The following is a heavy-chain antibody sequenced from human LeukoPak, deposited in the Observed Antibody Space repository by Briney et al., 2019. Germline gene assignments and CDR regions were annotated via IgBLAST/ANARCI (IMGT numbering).Heavy chain of an antibody. J-gene: IGHJ4*02. D-gene: IGHD3-16*01. V-gene: IGHV4-39*01. CDR2: IYYSGST. Sequence: NPSETLSLTCTVSGGSISSSSYYWGWVRQPPGKGLEWIGSIYYSGSTYYNPSLKSRVTISVDTSKNRFSLELSSVTAADTAVYYCARLPGTNWMGEYYFDYWGQGTLVTVSS. CDR1: GGSISSSSYY. CDR3: ARLPGTNWMGEYYFDY.